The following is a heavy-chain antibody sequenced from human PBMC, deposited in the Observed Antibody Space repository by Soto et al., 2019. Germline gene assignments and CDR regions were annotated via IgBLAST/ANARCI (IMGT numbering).Heavy chain of an antibody. Sequence: EVQLVESGGGLVQPGGSLRLSCAASGFTFSSYEMNWVRQAPGKGLEWVSYISSSGSTIYYADSVKGRFTISRDNAKNSLYLQMNGLRAEDTAVYYCARGPSVYYDFWSGYRNIFDYWGQGTLVTVSS. CDR2: ISSSGSTI. J-gene: IGHJ4*02. D-gene: IGHD3-3*01. CDR3: ARGPSVYYDFWSGYRNIFDY. CDR1: GFTFSSYE. V-gene: IGHV3-48*03.